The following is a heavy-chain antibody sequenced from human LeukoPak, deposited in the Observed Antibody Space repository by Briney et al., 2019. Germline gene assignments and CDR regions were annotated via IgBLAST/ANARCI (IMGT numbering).Heavy chain of an antibody. V-gene: IGHV1-46*01. D-gene: IGHD6-19*01. J-gene: IGHJ6*02. CDR1: GYTFTSYY. CDR2: INPSGGST. Sequence: APVKVSCKASGYTFTSYYMHWVRQAPGQGLEWMGIINPSGGSTSYAQKFQGRVTMTRDTSTSTVYMELSSLRSEDTAVYYCARGGGAVAGYYYYYGMDVWGQGTTVTVSS. CDR3: ARGGGAVAGYYYYYGMDV.